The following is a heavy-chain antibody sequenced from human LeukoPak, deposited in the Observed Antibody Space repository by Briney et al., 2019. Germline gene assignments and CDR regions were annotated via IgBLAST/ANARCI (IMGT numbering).Heavy chain of an antibody. V-gene: IGHV1-24*01. J-gene: IGHJ6*03. CDR3: ARGLKNRWVNYYYCMDV. Sequence: RASVKVSCEVSGYTLTELSMHWVRQAPGKGLEWMGGFDPEDGETIYAQKFQGRVTMTEDTSTDTAYMELSSLRSEDTAVYYCARGLKNRWVNYYYCMDVWGKGTTVTVSS. CDR2: FDPEDGET. CDR1: GYTLTELS. D-gene: IGHD2/OR15-2a*01.